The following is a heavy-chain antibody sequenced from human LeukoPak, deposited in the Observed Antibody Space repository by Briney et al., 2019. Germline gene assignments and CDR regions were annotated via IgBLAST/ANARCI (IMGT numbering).Heavy chain of an antibody. V-gene: IGHV4-39*01. CDR2: IYYSGST. Sequence: SETLSLTCTVSGGSISSSSYYWGWIRQPPGKGLEWIGSIYYSGSTYYNPSLKSRVTISVDTSKNQFSLKPSSVTAADTAVYYCARWVPQSNAFDIWGQGTMVTVSS. CDR3: ARWVPQSNAFDI. J-gene: IGHJ3*02. CDR1: GGSISSSSYY.